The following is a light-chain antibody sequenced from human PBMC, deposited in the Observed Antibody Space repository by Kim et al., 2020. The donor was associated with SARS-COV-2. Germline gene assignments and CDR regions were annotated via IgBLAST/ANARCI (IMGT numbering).Light chain of an antibody. J-gene: IGKJ2*03. CDR3: HQYIRSPYS. CDR1: QRISSNY. CDR2: DAS. V-gene: IGKV3-20*01. Sequence: SPRERATLSCMANQRISSNYLAWYQHKPGQSPRLLIHDASNRATGIPDRFSGSGSGTDFTLTISRLEPEDFAVYYCHQYIRSPYSFGQGTKLEI.